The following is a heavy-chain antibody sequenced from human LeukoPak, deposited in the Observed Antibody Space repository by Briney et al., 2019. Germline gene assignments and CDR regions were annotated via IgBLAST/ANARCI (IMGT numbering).Heavy chain of an antibody. D-gene: IGHD1-26*01. CDR1: GGTFSSYA. CDR2: IIPIFGTA. V-gene: IGHV1-69*05. CDR3: ARSSWELQYYYYYYMDV. Sequence: SVKVSCKASGGTFSSYAISWVRQAPGQGLEWMGRIIPIFGTANYAQKFQGRVTITTDESTSTAYMELSSLRSEDTAVYYCARSSWELQYYYYYYMDVWGKGTTVTVSS. J-gene: IGHJ6*03.